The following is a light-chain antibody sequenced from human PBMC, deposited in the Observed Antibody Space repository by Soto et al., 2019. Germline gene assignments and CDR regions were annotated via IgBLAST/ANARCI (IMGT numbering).Light chain of an antibody. J-gene: IGLJ1*01. CDR3: SSSTPFV. CDR2: EVS. V-gene: IGLV2-14*01. CDR1: SSDVGGYNY. Sequence: QSVLTQPASVSGSPGQSITISCTGTSSDVGGYNYVSWYQQHPGKAPKLMIYEVSNRPSGVSNRFSGSKSGNTASLTISGLQAEDEADYYCSSSTPFVFGTGTKLTVL.